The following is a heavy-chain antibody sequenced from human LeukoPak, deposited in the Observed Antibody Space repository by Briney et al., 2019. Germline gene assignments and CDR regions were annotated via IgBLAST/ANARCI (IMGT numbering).Heavy chain of an antibody. CDR3: ARVLDGDSYYFDY. V-gene: IGHV3-30-3*01. J-gene: IGHJ4*02. Sequence: PGRSLRLSCAASGFTFSSYAMHWVRQAPGKGLEWVAVISYDGSNKYYADSVKGRFTISRDNSKNTLYLQMNSLRAEDTAVYYCARVLDGDSYYFDYWGQGTLVTVSS. D-gene: IGHD3/OR15-3a*01. CDR1: GFTFSSYA. CDR2: ISYDGSNK.